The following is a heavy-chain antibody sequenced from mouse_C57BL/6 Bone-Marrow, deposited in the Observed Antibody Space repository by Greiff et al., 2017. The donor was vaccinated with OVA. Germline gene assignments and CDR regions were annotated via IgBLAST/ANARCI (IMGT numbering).Heavy chain of an antibody. Sequence: EVKLMESGGGLVKPGGSLKLSCAASGFTYSDYGMHWVRQAPEKGLEWVAYISSGSSTIYYADTVKGRFTISRDNAKNTLFLQMTSLRSEDTDMYYCARPTMVTSFDYWGQGTTLTVSS. CDR3: ARPTMVTSFDY. J-gene: IGHJ2*01. CDR1: GFTYSDYG. CDR2: ISSGSSTI. D-gene: IGHD2-9*01. V-gene: IGHV5-17*01.